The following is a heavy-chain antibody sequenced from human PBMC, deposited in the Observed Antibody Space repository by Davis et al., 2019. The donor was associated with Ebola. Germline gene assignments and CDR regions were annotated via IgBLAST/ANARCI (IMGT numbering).Heavy chain of an antibody. V-gene: IGHV6-1*01. CDR1: GDSVSVNSGG. Sequence: HSQTLSLTCAISGDSVSVNSGGWNWIRQSPSRGLEWLGRTYYNSKWYNDYAVSVKSRITINPDTSRNHFSLQLNSVTPEDTAVYYCARGWLRSSFDCWGQGTLVTVSS. J-gene: IGHJ4*02. CDR3: ARGWLRSSFDC. CDR2: TYYNSKWYN. D-gene: IGHD5-12*01.